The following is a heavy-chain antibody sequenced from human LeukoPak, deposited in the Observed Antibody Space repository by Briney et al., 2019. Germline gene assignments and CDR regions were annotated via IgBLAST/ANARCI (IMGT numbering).Heavy chain of an antibody. CDR1: GFTFTTYA. CDR2: ISSGGGAT. J-gene: IGHJ4*02. V-gene: IGHV3-23*01. D-gene: IGHD2-15*01. CDR3: ARQLGYCSDGTCYFDF. Sequence: EPGGSLRLSCAASGFTFTTYALCWVRQAPGKGLEWVSAISSGGGATFYQDSVKGRFTISRDSSENTLYLQMNTLRADDTAVYYCARQLGYCSDGTCYFDFWGQGTLVTVYS.